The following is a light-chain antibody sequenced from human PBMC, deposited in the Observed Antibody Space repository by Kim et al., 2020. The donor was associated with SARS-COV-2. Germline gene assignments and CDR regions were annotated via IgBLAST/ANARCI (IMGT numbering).Light chain of an antibody. V-gene: IGKV4-1*01. Sequence: DIVMTQSPDSLAVSLGERATINCKSSQSVLYSSNNKNYLAWYQQKPGQPPKLLIYWASTRESGVPDRFSGSGSGTDFTLTISSLQAEDVAVYYCQQYYRTPNTFGGGTKVDIK. CDR3: QQYYRTPNT. CDR1: QSVLYSSNNKNY. CDR2: WAS. J-gene: IGKJ4*01.